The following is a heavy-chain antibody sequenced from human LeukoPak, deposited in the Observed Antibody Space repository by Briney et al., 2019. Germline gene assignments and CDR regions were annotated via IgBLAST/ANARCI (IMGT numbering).Heavy chain of an antibody. D-gene: IGHD6-13*01. V-gene: IGHV3-11*05. Sequence: PGGSLRLSCAAPGFTFSDHYMSWIRQAPGKGLEWVSYISSSSSFTNYADSVKGRFTISRDNAKTSLYLQMNSLRAEDTAVYYCARDRYSSSWFDIWGQGTKVTVSS. CDR2: ISSSSSFT. CDR1: GFTFSDHY. J-gene: IGHJ3*02. CDR3: ARDRYSSSWFDI.